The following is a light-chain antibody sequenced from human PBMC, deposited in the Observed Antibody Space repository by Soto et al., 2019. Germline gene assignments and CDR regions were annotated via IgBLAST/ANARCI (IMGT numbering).Light chain of an antibody. J-gene: IGKJ4*01. Sequence: DIQMTQSPSSLSASVGDRVTITCRASQDIRNYLAWYQQKPGKIPELLIYAASTFHSGVPSRFSGSGHGTYFTLTITTLQPEDVATYYCQEYDVVPLTFGGGTKVEIK. V-gene: IGKV1-27*01. CDR2: AAS. CDR1: QDIRNY. CDR3: QEYDVVPLT.